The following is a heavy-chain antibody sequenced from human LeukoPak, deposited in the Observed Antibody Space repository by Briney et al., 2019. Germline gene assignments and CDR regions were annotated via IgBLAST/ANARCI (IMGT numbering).Heavy chain of an antibody. CDR2: ISSSRSYI. Sequence: GGSLRLSCAASGFTFSSYCMIWVRQAPGKGLEWVSSISSSRSYIYYADSVKGRFTISRDNAKNSLYLQMNSLRAEDTAVYYCARGGIAAAPYWGQGTLVTVSS. J-gene: IGHJ4*02. D-gene: IGHD6-13*01. CDR1: GFTFSSYC. V-gene: IGHV3-21*04. CDR3: ARGGIAAAPY.